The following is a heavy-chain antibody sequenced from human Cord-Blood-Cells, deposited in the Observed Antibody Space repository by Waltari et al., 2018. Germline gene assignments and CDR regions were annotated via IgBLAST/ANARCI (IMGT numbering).Heavy chain of an antibody. CDR1: GGPISSSSYY. CDR2: IYYSGST. J-gene: IGHJ6*03. Sequence: QLQLQESGPGLVKPSETLSLTCTVSGGPISSSSYYWGWIRQPPGKGLEWIGSIYYSGSTHYNPSRQSRVTISVDTSKHQFSLKLSSVTAADTAVYYCAGVRGVIAPYYYYYYMDVWGKGTTVTVSS. CDR3: AGVRGVIAPYYYYYYMDV. V-gene: IGHV4-39*07. D-gene: IGHD3-10*01.